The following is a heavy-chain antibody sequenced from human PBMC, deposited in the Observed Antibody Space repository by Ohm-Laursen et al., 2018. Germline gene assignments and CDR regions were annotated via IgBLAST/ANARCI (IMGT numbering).Heavy chain of an antibody. CDR3: VKYDIDGVRFDY. J-gene: IGHJ4*02. V-gene: IGHV3-7*01. CDR1: GFRCSNYW. D-gene: IGHD5-24*01. CDR2: VKEDGSEK. Sequence: SLRLSCAASGFRCSNYWMSWVRQAPGKGLEWVANVKEDGSEKYYVDSVKGRFTISRDNAKNSLYLQMNSLRAEDAAVYYCVKYDIDGVRFDYWGQGALVTVSS.